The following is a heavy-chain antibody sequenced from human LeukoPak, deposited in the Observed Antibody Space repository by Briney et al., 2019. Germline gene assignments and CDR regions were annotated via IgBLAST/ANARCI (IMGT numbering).Heavy chain of an antibody. CDR3: AKGIVVVPAAMSYDAFDI. Sequence: PGGSLRLSCAASGFTFSSYGMHWVRQAPGKGLEWVAFIRYDGSNKYYADSVKGRFTISRDNSKNTLYLQKNSLRAEDTAVYYCAKGIVVVPAAMSYDAFDIWGQGTMVTVSS. J-gene: IGHJ3*02. CDR2: IRYDGSNK. CDR1: GFTFSSYG. V-gene: IGHV3-30*02. D-gene: IGHD2-2*01.